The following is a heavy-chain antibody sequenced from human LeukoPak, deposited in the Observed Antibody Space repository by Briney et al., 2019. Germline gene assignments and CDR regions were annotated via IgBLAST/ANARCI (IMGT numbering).Heavy chain of an antibody. CDR3: ARENNKYYYYYGMDV. D-gene: IGHD1/OR15-1a*01. Sequence: GALVKVSCKASGYTFTSYDINWVRQATGQGLEWMGWMNPNSGNTGYAQKFQGRVTMTRNTSISTAYMELSSLRSEDTAVYYCARENNKYYYYYGMDVWGQGTTVTVSS. CDR2: MNPNSGNT. V-gene: IGHV1-8*02. CDR1: GYTFTSYD. J-gene: IGHJ6*02.